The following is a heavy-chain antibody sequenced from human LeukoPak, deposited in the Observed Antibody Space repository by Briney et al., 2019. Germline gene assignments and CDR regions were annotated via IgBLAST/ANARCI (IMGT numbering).Heavy chain of an antibody. J-gene: IGHJ5*02. CDR2: INPNSGGT. CDR3: ARDLDILTGYLNWFDP. Sequence: GASVKVSCKASGYTFTGYYMHWVRQAPGQGLEWMGRINPNSGGTNYAQKFQGRVTMTRDTSISTAYMELSRLRSDDTAVYYCARDLDILTGYLNWFDPWGQGTLVTVSS. V-gene: IGHV1-2*06. D-gene: IGHD3-9*01. CDR1: GYTFTGYY.